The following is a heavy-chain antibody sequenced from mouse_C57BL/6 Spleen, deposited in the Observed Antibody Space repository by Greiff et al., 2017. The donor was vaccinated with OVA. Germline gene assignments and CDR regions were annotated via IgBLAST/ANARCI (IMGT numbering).Heavy chain of an antibody. Sequence: EVQRVESGPELVKPGASVKISCKASGYSFTDYNMNWVKQSNGKSLEWIGVINPNYGTTSYNQKFKGKATLTVDQSSSTAYMQLNSLTSEDSAVYYCARSDDYDEDYYAMDYWGQGTSVTVSS. CDR2: INPNYGTT. D-gene: IGHD2-4*01. V-gene: IGHV1-39*01. CDR1: GYSFTDYN. CDR3: ARSDDYDEDYYAMDY. J-gene: IGHJ4*01.